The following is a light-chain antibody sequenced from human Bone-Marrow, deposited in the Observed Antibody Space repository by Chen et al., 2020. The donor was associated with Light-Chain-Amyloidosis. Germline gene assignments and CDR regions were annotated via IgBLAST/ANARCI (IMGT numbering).Light chain of an antibody. V-gene: IGKV1-39*01. Sequence: IQMTQSPSSLSASVGDRVTITCRASQSISSYLNWYRQEPGKAPKLLIWAASSLHSGVPSRFRGSGSETDFALSITSLQPEDFATYYCQQTFITPWTFGQGTRVEI. J-gene: IGKJ1*01. CDR1: QSISSY. CDR3: QQTFITPWT. CDR2: AAS.